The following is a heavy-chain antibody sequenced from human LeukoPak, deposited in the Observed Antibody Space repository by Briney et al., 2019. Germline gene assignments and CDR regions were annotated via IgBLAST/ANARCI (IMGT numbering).Heavy chain of an antibody. CDR2: INPNTGGT. J-gene: IGHJ4*02. CDR3: ARDSFEV. CDR1: GYTFTAYY. D-gene: IGHD3-16*01. Sequence: ASVKVSCKASGYTFTAYYIHWVRQAPGQGLEWMGWINPNTGGTNFAQRFQGRVTMTRDTSINTAYMELSSLRSDDTAMYYCARDSFEVWGQGTLVTVSS. V-gene: IGHV1-2*02.